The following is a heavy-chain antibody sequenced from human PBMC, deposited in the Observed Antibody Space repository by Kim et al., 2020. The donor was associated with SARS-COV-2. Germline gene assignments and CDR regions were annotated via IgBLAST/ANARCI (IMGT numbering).Heavy chain of an antibody. Sequence: ADSVKCRFTISRDNAKNSRYLQMNSLRAEDTALYYCAKGFTELVWRWFDPWGQGTLVTVSS. V-gene: IGHV3-9*01. J-gene: IGHJ5*02. CDR3: AKGFTELVWRWFDP. D-gene: IGHD6-13*01.